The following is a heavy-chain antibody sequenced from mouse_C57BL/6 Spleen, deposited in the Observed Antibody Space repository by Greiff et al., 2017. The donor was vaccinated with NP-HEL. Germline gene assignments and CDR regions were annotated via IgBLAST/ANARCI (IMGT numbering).Heavy chain of an antibody. CDR3: ARSTTVVEGFAY. J-gene: IGHJ3*01. CDR2: IYPGSGNT. V-gene: IGHV1-66*01. Sequence: VQLQQSGPELVKPGASVKISCKASGYSFTSYYIHWVKQRPGQGLEWIGWIYPGSGNTKYNEKFKGKATLTADTSSSTAYMQLSSLTSEDSAVYYCARSTTVVEGFAYWGQGTLVTVSA. CDR1: GYSFTSYY. D-gene: IGHD1-1*01.